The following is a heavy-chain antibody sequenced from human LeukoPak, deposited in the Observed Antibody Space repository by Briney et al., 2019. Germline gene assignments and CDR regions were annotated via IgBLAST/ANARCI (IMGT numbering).Heavy chain of an antibody. CDR1: GYTLTGYY. CDR2: ISAYNGNT. J-gene: IGHJ4*02. CDR3: ARGGLYYYDSSGYYDY. V-gene: IGHV1-18*04. D-gene: IGHD3-22*01. Sequence: ASVKVSCKASGYTLTGYYMYWVRQAPGQGLEWMGWISAYNGNTNYAQKLQGRVTMTTDTSTSTAYMELRSLRSDDTAVYYCARGGLYYYDSSGYYDYWGQGTLVTVSS.